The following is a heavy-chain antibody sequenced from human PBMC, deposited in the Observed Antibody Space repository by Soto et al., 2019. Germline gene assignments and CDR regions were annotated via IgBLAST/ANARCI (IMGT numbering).Heavy chain of an antibody. Sequence: PGESLKISCKGSGYSFTSYWISWVRQAPGKGLEWVANIKQDGSEKYYVDSVKGRFTISRDNAKNSLYLQMNSLRAEDTAVYYCARFYYDSSGYLPSPYYYYYGMDVWGQGTTVTVS. J-gene: IGHJ6*02. CDR2: IKQDGSEK. V-gene: IGHV3-7*04. D-gene: IGHD3-22*01. CDR3: ARFYYDSSGYLPSPYYYYYGMDV. CDR1: GYSFTSYW.